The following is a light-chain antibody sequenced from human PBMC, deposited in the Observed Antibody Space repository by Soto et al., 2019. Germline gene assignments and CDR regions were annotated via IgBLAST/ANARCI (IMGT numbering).Light chain of an antibody. CDR1: QSILYNSNNKNY. J-gene: IGKJ4*01. V-gene: IGKV4-1*01. Sequence: DIVMTQSPDSLAVSLGERATINCKSSQSILYNSNNKNYLAWYQQKPGQPPKLLIYWESTRESGVPDRFSGSAAGSDFTLAISSLQAEDVVVYYCEQYYNSRFSVGGGTKVEIK. CDR2: WES. CDR3: EQYYNSRFS.